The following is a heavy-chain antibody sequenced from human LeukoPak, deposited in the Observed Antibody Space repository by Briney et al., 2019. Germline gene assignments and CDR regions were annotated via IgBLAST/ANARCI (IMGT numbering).Heavy chain of an antibody. V-gene: IGHV3-23*01. CDR3: ATEIVPAAKVFDWYFDL. D-gene: IGHD2-2*01. CDR2: IIGGGGST. Sequence: GGTLRLTCAASGFPFSSHGMSWVRQAPGKGLEWVSGIIGGGGSTYYADSVKGRFTISGDNSRNTLFLQMNSLRVEDTSVYYCATEIVPAAKVFDWYFDLWGRGTLVTVSS. J-gene: IGHJ2*01. CDR1: GFPFSSHG.